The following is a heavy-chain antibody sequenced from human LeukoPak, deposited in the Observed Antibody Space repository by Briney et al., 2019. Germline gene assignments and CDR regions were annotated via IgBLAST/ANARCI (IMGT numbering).Heavy chain of an antibody. CDR3: ARAGTIYSGYYYVGGIFFDY. D-gene: IGHD3-22*01. CDR1: GGSFSGYY. J-gene: IGHJ4*02. V-gene: IGHV4-34*01. CDR2: INHSGST. Sequence: SETLSLTCAVYGGSFSGYYWSWIRQPPGKGLEWIGEINHSGSTNYNPSLKSRVTISVDTSKNQFSLKLSSVTAADTAVYYCARAGTIYSGYYYVGGIFFDYWGQGTLVTVSS.